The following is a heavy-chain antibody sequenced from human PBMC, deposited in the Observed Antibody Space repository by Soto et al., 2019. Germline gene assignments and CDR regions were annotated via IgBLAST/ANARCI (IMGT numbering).Heavy chain of an antibody. CDR1: GGTFSSYT. D-gene: IGHD3-9*01. CDR3: ARADILTGYYFDY. Sequence: SVKVSCKASGGTFSSYTISWVRQAPGQGLEWMGRIIPILGIANYAQKFQGRVTITADKSTSTAYMELSSLRSEDTAVYYCARADILTGYYFDYWGQGTLVTVSS. V-gene: IGHV1-69*02. J-gene: IGHJ4*02. CDR2: IIPILGIA.